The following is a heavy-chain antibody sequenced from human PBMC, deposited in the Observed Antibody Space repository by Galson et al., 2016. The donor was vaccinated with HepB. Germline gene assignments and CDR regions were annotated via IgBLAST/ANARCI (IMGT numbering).Heavy chain of an antibody. CDR3: ARRAYSFGYDDS. V-gene: IGHV5-51*01. D-gene: IGHD5-18*01. Sequence: QSGAEVKKPGESLKISCKGSDYTFTSYWIGWVRQMPGKGLEWMGIIYVADSDTRYSPSFQGQVTISADKSISTAYLQWSSLKASGTAMYYCARRAYSFGYDDSWGQGTLVTVSS. J-gene: IGHJ4*02. CDR1: DYTFTSYW. CDR2: IYVADSDT.